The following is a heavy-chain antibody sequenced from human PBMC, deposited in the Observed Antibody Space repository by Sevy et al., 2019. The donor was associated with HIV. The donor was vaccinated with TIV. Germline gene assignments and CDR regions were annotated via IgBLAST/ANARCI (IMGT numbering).Heavy chain of an antibody. V-gene: IGHV1-69*13. Sequence: ASVKVSCKASGGTFSRYPFSWVRQAPGQGLEWMGGIIPIFGTTNYAQKFQGRVMITADESTSTAYMELSSLRSEDTAVYYCALAAQVTMKVAGGFFEYWGKGTLVTVSS. J-gene: IGHJ4*02. CDR3: ALAAQVTMKVAGGFFEY. CDR2: IIPIFGTT. D-gene: IGHD3-22*01. CDR1: GGTFSRYP.